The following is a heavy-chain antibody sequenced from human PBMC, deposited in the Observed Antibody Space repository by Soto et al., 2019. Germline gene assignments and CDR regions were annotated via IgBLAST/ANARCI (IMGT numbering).Heavy chain of an antibody. CDR2: ILPSGTT. J-gene: IGHJ5*02. V-gene: IGHV4-4*02. CDR1: GDSISSTNW. Sequence: QVQLQESAPGLVNPSETLSLTCSVSGDSISSTNWWQWLRHPPAKGLVWSGEILPSGTTHYNPSLKRQVAISLDKSKNQFSLKLNAVTAADTSVYYCARVCPCGSASSCYLDPWGQGTLVTVSS. CDR3: ARVCPCGSASSCYLDP. D-gene: IGHD2-21*01.